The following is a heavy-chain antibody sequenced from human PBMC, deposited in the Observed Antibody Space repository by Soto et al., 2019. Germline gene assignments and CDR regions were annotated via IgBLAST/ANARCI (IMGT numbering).Heavy chain of an antibody. V-gene: IGHV3-15*07. J-gene: IGHJ4*02. D-gene: IGHD3-16*01. CDR2: IKSKVDGGTT. CDR1: GFTFSNAW. Sequence: EVQLVESGGGLVKPGGSLRLSCAASGFTFSNAWMNWVRQAPGKGLEWVGRIKSKVDGGTTDYAAPVKGRFTISRDDSKNTAYRQMNSLKTEDTAVYYCTTGGPYLDYWGQGTLVTVSS. CDR3: TTGGPYLDY.